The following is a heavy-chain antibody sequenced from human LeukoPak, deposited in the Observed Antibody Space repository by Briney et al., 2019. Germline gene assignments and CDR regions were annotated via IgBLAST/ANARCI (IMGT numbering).Heavy chain of an antibody. Sequence: GGSLRLSCAASGFTFSSYAMSWVRQAPGKGLEWVSAISGSGGSTYYADSVKGRFTISRDNSKNTLYLQMNSLRAEDTAVYYCAKFATYYYDSSGYRYFDCWGQGTLVTVSS. D-gene: IGHD3-22*01. CDR1: GFTFSSYA. V-gene: IGHV3-23*01. J-gene: IGHJ4*02. CDR3: AKFATYYYDSSGYRYFDC. CDR2: ISGSGGST.